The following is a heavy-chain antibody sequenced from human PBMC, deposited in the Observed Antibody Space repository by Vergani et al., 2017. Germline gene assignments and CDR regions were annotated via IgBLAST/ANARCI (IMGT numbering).Heavy chain of an antibody. D-gene: IGHD2-2*01. CDR2: INPNSGGT. CDR3: ARVGTSSHRDYFDY. J-gene: IGHJ4*01. CDR1: GYTFTDYF. Sequence: QVQLVQSGAEEKKPGASAKVSCKASGYTFTDYFMHLVRPAPGQGLEWMGWINPNSGGTNYAQKFQGRVTMTRDTSISTAYMELSYLRSDDTVGYYCARVGTSSHRDYFDYRGQGTLVTGSS. V-gene: IGHV1-2*02.